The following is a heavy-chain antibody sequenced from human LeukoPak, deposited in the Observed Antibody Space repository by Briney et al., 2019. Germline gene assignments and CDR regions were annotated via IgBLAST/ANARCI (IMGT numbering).Heavy chain of an antibody. Sequence: GESLKISCKGSGYSFTSYLIGGVRQMPGKGLEGMGIIYPGDSDTRYSPSFQGQVTISADKSISTAYLQWSSLKASDTAMYYCARLVVVVAATPGNWFDPWGQGTLVTVSS. V-gene: IGHV5-51*01. CDR2: IYPGDSDT. CDR3: ARLVVVVAATPGNWFDP. J-gene: IGHJ5*02. D-gene: IGHD2-15*01. CDR1: GYSFTSYL.